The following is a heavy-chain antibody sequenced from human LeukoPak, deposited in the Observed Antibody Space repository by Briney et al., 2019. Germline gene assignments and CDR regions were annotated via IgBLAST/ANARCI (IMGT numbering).Heavy chain of an antibody. D-gene: IGHD3-10*01. J-gene: IGHJ5*02. CDR3: AKDRRVRGVIDNNWFDP. Sequence: GGSLRLSCAASGFTFSSYAMSWVRQAPGKGLEWVSAISGSGGSTYYADSVKGRFTISRDNSKNTLYLQMNSLRAEDTAVCYCAKDRRVRGVIDNNWFDPWGQGTLVTVSS. CDR2: ISGSGGST. CDR1: GFTFSSYA. V-gene: IGHV3-23*01.